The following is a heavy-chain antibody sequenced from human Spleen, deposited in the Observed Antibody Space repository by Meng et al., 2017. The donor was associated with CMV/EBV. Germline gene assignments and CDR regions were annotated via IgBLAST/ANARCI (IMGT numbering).Heavy chain of an antibody. Sequence: QVQLQRAGAGLLKPTVTPSLTFAVDGGSFSGCYWSWSRQPPGKGLEWIGEINHSGSTNYNPSLKSRVTISVDTSKNQFSLKLSSVTAADTAVYYCARGHSGYDYYFDYWGQGTLVTVSS. CDR1: GGSFSGCY. D-gene: IGHD5-12*01. V-gene: IGHV4-34*01. CDR3: ARGHSGYDYYFDY. J-gene: IGHJ4*02. CDR2: INHSGST.